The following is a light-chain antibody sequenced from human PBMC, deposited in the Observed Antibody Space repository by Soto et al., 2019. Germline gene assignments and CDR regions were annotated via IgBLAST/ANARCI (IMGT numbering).Light chain of an antibody. V-gene: IGLV1-51*01. CDR3: GTWDSSLSVYV. CDR1: SSNIGNNY. J-gene: IGLJ1*01. Sequence: VLTQPPSVSAAPGQKVTISCSGSSSNIGNNYVSWYQQLPGTAPKLLIYDNNKRPSGIPDRFSGSKSGTSATLGITGLQTGDEADYYCGTWDSSLSVYVFGTGTKVTVL. CDR2: DNN.